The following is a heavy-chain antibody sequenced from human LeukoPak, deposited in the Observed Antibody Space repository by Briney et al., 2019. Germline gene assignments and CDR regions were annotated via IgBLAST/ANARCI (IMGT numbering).Heavy chain of an antibody. CDR3: ARASGSSAVPFDY. Sequence: ASEKVSCKASGYTFTSNYMHWVRQAPGQGLEWVGVIAPSSGTTSYAQKFQGRVTMTRDTSTSTLYMELSSLTSEDTAVYYCARASGSSAVPFDYWGQGTLVTVSS. CDR2: IAPSSGTT. D-gene: IGHD3-10*01. CDR1: GYTFTSNY. V-gene: IGHV1-46*01. J-gene: IGHJ4*02.